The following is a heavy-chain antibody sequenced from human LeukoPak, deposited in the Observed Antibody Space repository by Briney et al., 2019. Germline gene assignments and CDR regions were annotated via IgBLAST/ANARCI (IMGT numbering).Heavy chain of an antibody. CDR2: IIPIFGTT. CDR3: ARDRSLAGAGGYAFDI. CDR1: GGAFSSYA. J-gene: IGHJ3*02. V-gene: IGHV1-69*06. Sequence: GASVKVSCKASGGAFSSYAISWVRQAPGQGLEWMGGIIPIFGTTNYAQRFQGRVTITADKSTSTAYMELSGLRSEDTAVYYCARDRSLAGAGGYAFDIWGQGTMVTVSS. D-gene: IGHD1-26*01.